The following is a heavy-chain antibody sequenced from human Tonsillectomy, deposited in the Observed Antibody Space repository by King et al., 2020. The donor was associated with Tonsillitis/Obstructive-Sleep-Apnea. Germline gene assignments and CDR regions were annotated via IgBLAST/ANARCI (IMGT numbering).Heavy chain of an antibody. D-gene: IGHD1-1*01. V-gene: IGHV3-20*04. J-gene: IGHJ3*02. CDR2: INCSGGTT. Sequence: VQLVESGGGVVRPGGSLRLSCAASGFTFDDYGMSWVRQAPGKGLQWVSTINCSGGTTAHADSVKGRFTISRDNAKNSLYLQMNSLRAGDTALYYCVKDLGTTGMTGAFDIWGQGTMVTVSS. CDR3: VKDLGTTGMTGAFDI. CDR1: GFTFDDYG.